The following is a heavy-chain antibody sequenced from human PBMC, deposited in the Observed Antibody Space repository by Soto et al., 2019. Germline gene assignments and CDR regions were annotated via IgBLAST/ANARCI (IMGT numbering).Heavy chain of an antibody. CDR2: INHSGST. CDR3: ARVGVIMITFGGVIVPNWFDP. Sequence: SETLSLTCAVYGGSFSGYYWSWIRQPPGKGLEWIGEINHSGSTNYNPSLKSRVTISVDTSKNQFSLKLSSVTAADTAVYYCARVGVIMITFGGVIVPNWFDPWGQGTLVTVSS. D-gene: IGHD3-16*02. V-gene: IGHV4-34*01. CDR1: GGSFSGYY. J-gene: IGHJ5*02.